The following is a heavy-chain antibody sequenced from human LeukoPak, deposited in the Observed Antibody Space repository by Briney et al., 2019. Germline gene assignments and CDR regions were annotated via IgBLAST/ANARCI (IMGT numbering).Heavy chain of an antibody. V-gene: IGHV1-2*02. CDR2: INPNSGGT. Sequence: ASVKVSCKASGYTFTGYYMHWVRQAPGQGLEWMGWINPNSGGTNYAQKFQGRVTMTRDTSISTAYMELSRLRSDDTAVYYCARPPKETTVTTNWFDPWGQGTLVTVSS. CDR1: GYTFTGYY. CDR3: ARPPKETTVTTNWFDP. D-gene: IGHD4-17*01. J-gene: IGHJ5*02.